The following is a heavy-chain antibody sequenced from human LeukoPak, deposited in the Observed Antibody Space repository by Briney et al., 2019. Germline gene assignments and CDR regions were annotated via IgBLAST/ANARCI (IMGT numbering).Heavy chain of an antibody. CDR2: IGTSGATT. CDR3: ARIERCDY. J-gene: IGHJ4*02. V-gene: IGHV3-23*01. Sequence: GGSLRLSCVTSGFTFSTYVMSWVRRFPGKGLEWLSSIGTSGATTTYADSVKGRFTISRDNSENTLYLQMNSLRVEDTAEYYCARIERCDYWGQGALVTVSS. CDR1: GFTFSTYV.